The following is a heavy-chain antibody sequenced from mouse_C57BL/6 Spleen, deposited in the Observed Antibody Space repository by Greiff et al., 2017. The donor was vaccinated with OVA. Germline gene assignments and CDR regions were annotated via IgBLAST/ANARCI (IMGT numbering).Heavy chain of an antibody. Sequence: EVKLVESGGGLVKPGGSLKLSCAASGFTFSSYAMSWVRQTPEKRLEWVATISDGGSYTYYPDNVKGRFTISRDNAKNNLYLQMSHLKSEDTAMYYCARDERDGYYDYWGQGTTLTVSS. CDR3: ARDERDGYYDY. J-gene: IGHJ2*01. D-gene: IGHD2-3*01. CDR2: ISDGGSYT. V-gene: IGHV5-4*01. CDR1: GFTFSSYA.